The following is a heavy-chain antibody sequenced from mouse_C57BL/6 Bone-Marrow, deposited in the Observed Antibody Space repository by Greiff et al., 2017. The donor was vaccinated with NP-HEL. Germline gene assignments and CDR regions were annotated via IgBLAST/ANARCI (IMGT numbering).Heavy chain of an antibody. V-gene: IGHV1-64*01. D-gene: IGHD2-2*01. J-gene: IGHJ2*01. CDR2: IHPNSGST. CDR1: GYTFTSYW. Sequence: QVQLQQPGAELVKPGASVKLSCKASGYTFTSYWMHWVKQRPGQGLEWIGMIHPNSGSTNYNEKFKSKATLTVDKSSSTAYMQLSSLTSVDSAVYYCAREVSTMVSDYWGQGTTLTVSS. CDR3: AREVSTMVSDY.